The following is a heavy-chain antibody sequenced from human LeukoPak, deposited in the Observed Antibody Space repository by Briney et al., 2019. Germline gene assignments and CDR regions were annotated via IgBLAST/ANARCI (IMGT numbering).Heavy chain of an antibody. J-gene: IGHJ4*02. V-gene: IGHV3-48*03. CDR1: GFTFSNYE. D-gene: IGHD3-10*01. CDR2: ISVSASPM. CDR3: ARKSGDLDY. Sequence: GGSLRLSCAASGFTFSNYEMTWVRQAPGKELECVSYISVSASPMYYADSVKGRFTISRDNAKNSLYLQMNSLRAENTTVYYCARKSGDLDYWGQGTLVTVSS.